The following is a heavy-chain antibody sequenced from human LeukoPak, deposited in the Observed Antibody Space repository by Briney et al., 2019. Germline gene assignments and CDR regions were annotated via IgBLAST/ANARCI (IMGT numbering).Heavy chain of an antibody. CDR2: INHSGST. Sequence: SETLSLTCTVSGGSISSGGYYWSWIRQPPGKGLEWIGEINHSGSTNYNPSLKSRVTISVDTSKNQFSLKLSSVTAADTAVYYCARDGGPAVAGLEGYYYYYGMDVWGQGTTVTVSS. CDR1: GGSISSGGYY. CDR3: ARDGGPAVAGLEGYYYYYGMDV. J-gene: IGHJ6*02. D-gene: IGHD6-19*01. V-gene: IGHV4-61*08.